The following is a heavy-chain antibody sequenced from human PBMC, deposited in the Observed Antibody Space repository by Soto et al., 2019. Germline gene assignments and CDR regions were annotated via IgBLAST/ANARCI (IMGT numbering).Heavy chain of an antibody. D-gene: IGHD2-15*01. J-gene: IGHJ4*02. V-gene: IGHV3-30*18. CDR1: GFPFSTYG. CDR3: VKDQDSGSGGICSYFEH. CDR2: TSYDGRNK. Sequence: QVQVVESGGGVAQPGRSLRLSCAASGFPFSTYGMHWVRQAPGKGLEWVAMTSYDGRNKDYAESVKGRFTVSRDNSKKILYLEMNSLTVDEPAVYYCVKDQDSGSGGICSYFEHWGQGTLVIVSS.